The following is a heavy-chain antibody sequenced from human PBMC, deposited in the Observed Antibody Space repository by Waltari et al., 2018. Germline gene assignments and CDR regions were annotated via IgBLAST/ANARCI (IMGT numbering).Heavy chain of an antibody. V-gene: IGHV3-33*08. D-gene: IGHD3-10*01. CDR1: GFTFSSYG. J-gene: IGHJ6*03. Sequence: QVQLVESGGGVVQPGRSLRLSCAASGFTFSSYGMHWVRQAPGKGLEWVAVIWYYGSNKYYADSVKGRFTISRDNSKNTLYLQMNSLRAEDTAMYYCAKGRGFTDGYQYYMDVWGKGTTVTVSS. CDR3: AKGRGFTDGYQYYMDV. CDR2: IWYYGSNK.